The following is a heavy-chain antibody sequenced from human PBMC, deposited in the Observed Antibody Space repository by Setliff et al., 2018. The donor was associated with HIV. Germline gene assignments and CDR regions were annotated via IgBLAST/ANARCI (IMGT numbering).Heavy chain of an antibody. CDR3: ARDKGPNLLDY. Sequence: GGSLRLSCADSGFTFSRYWMSWVRQAPGKGLEWVASINQDGGQKYYVDSVKGRFTIARDNAKNSLYLQMNSLRAEDTAVYYCARDKGPNLLDYWGQGTLVTVSS. CDR2: INQDGGQK. CDR1: GFTFSRYW. D-gene: IGHD2-8*01. V-gene: IGHV3-7*01. J-gene: IGHJ4*02.